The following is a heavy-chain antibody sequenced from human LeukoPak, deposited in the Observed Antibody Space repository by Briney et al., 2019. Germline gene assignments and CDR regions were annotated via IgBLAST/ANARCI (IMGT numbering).Heavy chain of an antibody. J-gene: IGHJ5*02. V-gene: IGHV4-34*01. CDR1: GGSFSGYY. CDR3: ARGQMKIVVVTAPSWSDP. Sequence: TPSETLSLTCAVYGGSFSGYYWSWIRQPPGKGLEWIGEINHSGSTNYNPSLKSRVTISVDTSKNQFSLKLSSVTAADTAVYYCARGQMKIVVVTAPSWSDPWGQGTLVTVSS. D-gene: IGHD2-21*02. CDR2: INHSGST.